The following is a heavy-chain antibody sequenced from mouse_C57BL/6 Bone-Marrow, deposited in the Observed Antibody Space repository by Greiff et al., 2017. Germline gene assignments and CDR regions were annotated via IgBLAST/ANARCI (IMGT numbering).Heavy chain of an antibody. D-gene: IGHD1-1*01. Sequence: VQLQQSGAELVKPGASVKISCKASGYAFSSYWMNWVKQRPGKGLEWIGQIYPGDGDTNYNGKFKGKATLTADKSSSTAYMQLSSLTSEDAAVYFCARGDYYGSSYFDYWGTGTTLTVSS. CDR1: GYAFSSYW. CDR3: ARGDYYGSSYFDY. V-gene: IGHV1-80*01. J-gene: IGHJ2*01. CDR2: IYPGDGDT.